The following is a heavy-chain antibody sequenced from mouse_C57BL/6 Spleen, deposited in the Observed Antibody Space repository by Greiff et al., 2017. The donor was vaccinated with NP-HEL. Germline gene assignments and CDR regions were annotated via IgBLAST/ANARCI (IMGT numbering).Heavy chain of an antibody. CDR2: IDPEDGET. D-gene: IGHD2-1*01. Sequence: EVQLQQSGAELVKPGASVKLSCTASGFNIKDYYMHWVKQRTEQGLEWIGRIDPEDGETKYDPKFQGKATITADTSSNTAYLQLSSLTSEDTAVYYSAMSDGNFGYCAMDYWGQGTSVTVSS. J-gene: IGHJ4*01. CDR1: GFNIKDYY. V-gene: IGHV14-2*01. CDR3: AMSDGNFGYCAMDY.